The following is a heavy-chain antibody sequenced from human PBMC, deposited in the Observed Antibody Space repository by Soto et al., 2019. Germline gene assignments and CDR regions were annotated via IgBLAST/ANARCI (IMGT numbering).Heavy chain of an antibody. V-gene: IGHV1-69*01. CDR3: ARVLETAALLKKYYYDYGMDV. D-gene: IGHD5-18*01. J-gene: IGHJ6*02. CDR2: FIPIFGTA. Sequence: QVQLVQSGAEVKKPGSAVKVSCKASGGTFSSYAITWVRQAPGQGLEWMGGFIPIFGTANYAQKFQGRVTITADESTNAAYMELRSLGSEDTAVYYSARVLETAALLKKYYYDYGMDVWGQGTTVTVSS. CDR1: GGTFSSYA.